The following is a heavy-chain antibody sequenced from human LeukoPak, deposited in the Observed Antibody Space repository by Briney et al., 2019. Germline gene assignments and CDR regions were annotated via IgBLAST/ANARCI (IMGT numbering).Heavy chain of an antibody. J-gene: IGHJ5*01. CDR1: GGSIRNSSFY. CDR2: IYYGQTI. Sequence: SETLSLTCAVSGGSIRNSSFYWGWIRQSPGKGLEWIGSIYYGQTIYYNPSPNSRVTISVVTSKDHFTLQLNSVTAADTAVYYCVRHDGRGGATMGAFDSWGQGSLVTVSS. V-gene: IGHV4-39*01. D-gene: IGHD4/OR15-4a*01. CDR3: VRHDGRGGATMGAFDS.